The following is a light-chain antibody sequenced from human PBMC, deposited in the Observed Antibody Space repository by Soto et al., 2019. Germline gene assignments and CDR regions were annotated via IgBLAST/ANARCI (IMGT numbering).Light chain of an antibody. Sequence: QSALTQPASVSGSAGQSITISCSGTMRDVGAYNLVSWYQQHPGTAPKLIIYEVRNRPSGISSRFSGSRSCNTASLTISGLQSEDEGDYYCSAYTARRTLVFGGGTKLTVL. J-gene: IGLJ3*02. CDR3: SAYTARRTLV. V-gene: IGLV2-14*01. CDR2: EVR. CDR1: MRDVGAYNL.